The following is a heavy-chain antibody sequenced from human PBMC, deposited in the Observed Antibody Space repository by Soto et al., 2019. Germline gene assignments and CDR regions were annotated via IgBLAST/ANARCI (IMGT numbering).Heavy chain of an antibody. V-gene: IGHV3-48*02. D-gene: IGHD3-22*01. CDR3: TTSNGHLNH. CDR2: ITGSSDTT. CDR1: GFTFSVYS. J-gene: IGHJ4*02. Sequence: EVQLVESGGGLVQPGGSLRLSCAASGFTFSVYSMNWVRQTPGKGLDWVSYITGSSDTTRFADSVKGRFTVSRDNAKNSLYLQMNNRRDEDTGLYYCTTSNGHLNHWGQGTLVSVSS.